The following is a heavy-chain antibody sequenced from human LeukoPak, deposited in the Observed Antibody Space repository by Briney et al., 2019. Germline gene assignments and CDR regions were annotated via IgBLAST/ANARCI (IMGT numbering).Heavy chain of an antibody. CDR3: ARKESGYYREF. CDR1: GFTFSSYG. CDR2: IWYDGSKD. Sequence: GTSLRLSCAVSGFTFSSYGMHWVRQAPGKGLEWVAVIWYDGSKDSYADSVKGRFTISRDDYKKTLYLQMNNLRAEDTAMYYCARKESGYYREFWGQGTLVTVSS. V-gene: IGHV3-33*01. J-gene: IGHJ1*01. D-gene: IGHD3-3*01.